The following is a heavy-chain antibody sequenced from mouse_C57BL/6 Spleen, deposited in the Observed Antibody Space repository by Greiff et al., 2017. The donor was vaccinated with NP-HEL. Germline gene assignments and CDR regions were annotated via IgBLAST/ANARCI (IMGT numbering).Heavy chain of an antibody. Sequence: QVQLKESGPELVKPGASVKISCKASGYAFSSSWMNWVKQRPGKGLEWIGRIYPGDGDTNYNGKFKGKATLTADKSSSTAYMQLSSLTSEDSAVYFCARQKLYFDVWGTGTTVTVSS. CDR1: GYAFSSSW. J-gene: IGHJ1*03. CDR2: IYPGDGDT. V-gene: IGHV1-82*01. D-gene: IGHD1-3*01. CDR3: ARQKLYFDV.